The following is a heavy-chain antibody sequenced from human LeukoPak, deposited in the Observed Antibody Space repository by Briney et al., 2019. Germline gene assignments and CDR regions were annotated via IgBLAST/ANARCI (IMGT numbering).Heavy chain of an antibody. CDR1: GYTFTTYD. V-gene: IGHV1-8*01. J-gene: IGHJ4*02. Sequence: ASVKVSCXASGYTFTTYDINWVRQATGQGLEWMGWMNPNSGNTGYAQKFQGRVTMTRNTSIATAYMELSSLRSEDTAVYYCAREAKMGEDDYWGQGTLVTVPS. CDR3: AREAKMGEDDY. D-gene: IGHD3-16*01. CDR2: MNPNSGNT.